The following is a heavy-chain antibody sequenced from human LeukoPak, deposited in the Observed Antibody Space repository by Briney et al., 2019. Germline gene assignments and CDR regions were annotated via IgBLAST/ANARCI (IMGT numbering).Heavy chain of an antibody. Sequence: PSETLSLTCTVSGGSISSGGCYWSWIRQPPGKGLEWIGYIYYSGSTNYNPSLKSRVTISVDTSKNQFSLKLSSVTAADTAVYYCARHGRDDSNPYWAGYYFDYWGQGTLVTVSS. CDR3: ARHGRDDSNPYWAGYYFDY. J-gene: IGHJ4*02. CDR1: GGSISSGGCY. V-gene: IGHV4-61*08. D-gene: IGHD3-22*01. CDR2: IYYSGST.